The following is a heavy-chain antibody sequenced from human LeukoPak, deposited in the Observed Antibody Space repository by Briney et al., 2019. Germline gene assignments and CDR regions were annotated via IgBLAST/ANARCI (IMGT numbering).Heavy chain of an antibody. D-gene: IGHD1-14*01. CDR2: IYYCGST. J-gene: IGHJ4*02. Sequence: SETLSLTCTVSGGSISTYYWSWIRQTPGKGLEWIGFIYYCGSTNYNPSLKSRVTMSVDTSKSQFSLKLTSVTAADTALYYCARGANRLDYWGQGTLVTVSS. CDR1: GGSISTYY. CDR3: ARGANRLDY. V-gene: IGHV4-59*01.